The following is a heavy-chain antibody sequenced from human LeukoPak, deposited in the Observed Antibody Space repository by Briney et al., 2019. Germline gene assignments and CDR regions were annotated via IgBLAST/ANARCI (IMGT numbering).Heavy chain of an antibody. D-gene: IGHD6-13*01. CDR1: GFTFDDYT. CDR2: ISWDGFST. J-gene: IGHJ4*02. V-gene: IGHV3-43*01. Sequence: GGSLRLSCAASGFTFDDYTMHWVRQAPGKGLEWVSLISWDGFSTYYADSLKGRFTISRDNNKNSLYLQMNSLRTEDTALYYCAKDSSSWYFDYWGQGTLVTASS. CDR3: AKDSSSWYFDY.